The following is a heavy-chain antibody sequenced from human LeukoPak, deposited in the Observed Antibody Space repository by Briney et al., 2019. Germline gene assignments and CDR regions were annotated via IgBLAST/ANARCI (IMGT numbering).Heavy chain of an antibody. CDR2: INPSGDNT. CDR3: ARGPHRRTYDRDNWFDP. CDR1: GYAFTSYY. J-gene: IGHJ5*02. D-gene: IGHD3-3*01. V-gene: IGHV1-46*01. Sequence: ASVKVSCKASGYAFTSYYMYWVRQAPGQGLEWMGIINPSGDNTNYAQKFQGRVTMTRDMSTTTVYMELSSLRSEDTAVYYCARGPHRRTYDRDNWFDPWGQGTLVTVSS.